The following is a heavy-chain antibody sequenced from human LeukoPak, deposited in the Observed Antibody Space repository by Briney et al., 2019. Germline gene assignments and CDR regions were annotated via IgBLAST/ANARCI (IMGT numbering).Heavy chain of an antibody. V-gene: IGHV1-2*02. Sequence: ASVKVSCKASGYTFTGYYMHWGRQAPGQGLEWMGWINPNSGGTNYAQKFQGRVTMTRDTSISTAYMELSRLRSDDTAVYYCARGFDYVWGSYRFYFDYWGQGTLVTVSS. J-gene: IGHJ4*02. D-gene: IGHD3-16*02. CDR2: INPNSGGT. CDR1: GYTFTGYY. CDR3: ARGFDYVWGSYRFYFDY.